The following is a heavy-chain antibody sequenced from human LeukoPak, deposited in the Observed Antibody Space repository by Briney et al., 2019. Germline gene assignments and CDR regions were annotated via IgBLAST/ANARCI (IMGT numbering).Heavy chain of an antibody. CDR2: INTDGSYT. J-gene: IGHJ4*02. CDR3: ARDAIVVVPAAIGRQDY. V-gene: IGHV3-74*01. Sequence: GGSLRLSCAASGFIFSNYWIHWVRQAPGKGLVWVSRINTDGSYTSDADSVKGRFTISRDNAKNILYLQMNSLRAEDTAVYYCARDAIVVVPAAIGRQDYWGQGTLVTVSS. CDR1: GFIFSNYW. D-gene: IGHD2-2*01.